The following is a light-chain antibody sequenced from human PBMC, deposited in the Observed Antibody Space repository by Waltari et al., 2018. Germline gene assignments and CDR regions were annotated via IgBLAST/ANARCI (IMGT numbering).Light chain of an antibody. J-gene: IGLJ3*02. V-gene: IGLV1-44*01. CDR2: SYN. Sequence: QSVLTQPPSASGTPGPRVTISFSGSSSTIGINTENWYHHLPGPSPKPLIYSYNQRPSGVPDRFSGSKSGTSASLAISGLQSEDEADYYCATWDDSLNGRVVFGGGTKLTVL. CDR3: ATWDDSLNGRVV. CDR1: SSTIGINT.